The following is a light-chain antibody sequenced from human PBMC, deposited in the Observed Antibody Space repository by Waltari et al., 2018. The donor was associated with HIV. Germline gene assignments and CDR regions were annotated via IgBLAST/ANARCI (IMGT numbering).Light chain of an antibody. CDR1: QDIGNY. V-gene: IGKV1D-8*01. CDR3: QQYDTFPGT. CDR2: DTS. J-gene: IGKJ1*01. Sequence: VIWVTQSPSLVSASIGDRVTINCRLSQDIGNYVAWYRQTPGKAPELLIYDTSTLQSAVPSRFSGSGSGTDFTLTISCLQSEDFATYYCQQYDTFPGTFGQWIRVEIK.